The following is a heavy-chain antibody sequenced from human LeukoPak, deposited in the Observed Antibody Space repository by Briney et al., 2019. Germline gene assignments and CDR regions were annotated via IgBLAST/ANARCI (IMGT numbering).Heavy chain of an antibody. CDR3: ARGSGDYSDYYHYYMDV. V-gene: IGHV3-74*01. D-gene: IGHD4-17*01. CDR2: INSDGSST. CDR1: GFTFSSYW. J-gene: IGHJ6*03. Sequence: PGGSLRLSCAASGFTFSSYWMHWVRQAPGKGLVWVSRINSDGSSTSYADSEKGRFTISRDNTKNTLYLQMNSLRAEDTAVYYCARGSGDYSDYYHYYMDVWGKGTTVTVSS.